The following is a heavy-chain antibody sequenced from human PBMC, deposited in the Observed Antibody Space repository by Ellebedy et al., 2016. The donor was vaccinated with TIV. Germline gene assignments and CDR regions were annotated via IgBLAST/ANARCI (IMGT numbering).Heavy chain of an antibody. Sequence: MPSETLSLTCTVSGGSISSYYWSWIRQPPGKGLEWIGYIYYSGNTNYNPSLKSRVTISVDTSKNQFSLRLSSVTAADTAVYYCARHLFGMVIGSPDAFDIWGQGTMVTVSS. D-gene: IGHD3-3*01. CDR2: IYYSGNT. CDR1: GGSISSYY. V-gene: IGHV4-59*08. CDR3: ARHLFGMVIGSPDAFDI. J-gene: IGHJ3*02.